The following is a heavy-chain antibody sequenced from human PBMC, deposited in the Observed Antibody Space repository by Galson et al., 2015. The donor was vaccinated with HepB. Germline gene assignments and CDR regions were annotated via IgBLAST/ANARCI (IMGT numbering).Heavy chain of an antibody. CDR1: GFIFRNYG. CDR3: AKLDSSGSS. V-gene: IGHV3-33*06. J-gene: IGHJ4*02. Sequence: SLRLSCAASGFIFRNYGMHWVRQAPGKGLEWVAVIWHDGRDQKYADSVKGRFTISRDNSRNTLYLQMSSLRVEDTALYYCAKLDSSGSSWGQGTLVTVSS. D-gene: IGHD6-19*01. CDR2: IWHDGRDQ.